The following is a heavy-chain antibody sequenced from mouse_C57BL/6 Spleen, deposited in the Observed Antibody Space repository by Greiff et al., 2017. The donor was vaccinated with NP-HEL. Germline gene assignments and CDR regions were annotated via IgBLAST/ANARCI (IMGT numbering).Heavy chain of an antibody. CDR2: INPGSGGT. CDR1: GYAFTNYL. CDR3: ARRGLPPYAMDY. D-gene: IGHD3-3*01. J-gene: IGHJ4*01. Sequence: VNLVESGAELVRPGTSVKVSCKASGYAFTNYLIEWVKQRPGQGLEWIGVINPGSGGTNYNEKFKGKATLTADKSSSTAYMQLSSLTSEDSAVYFCARRGLPPYAMDYWGQGTSVTVSS. V-gene: IGHV1-54*01.